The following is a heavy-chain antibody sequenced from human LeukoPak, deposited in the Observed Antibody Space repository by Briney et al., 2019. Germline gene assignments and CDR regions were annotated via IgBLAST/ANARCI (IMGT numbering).Heavy chain of an antibody. D-gene: IGHD6-19*01. CDR3: ARPSSGWLGYFAY. V-gene: IGHV1-46*01. CDR1: GYTFTSYD. J-gene: IGHJ4*02. CDR2: INPSGGRT. Sequence: ASVKVSCKASGYTFTSYDMHWVRQAPGQGLEWMGIINPSGGRTSYAQKFQGRVTMTRDTSTSTVYMELSSLRSADTAVYYCARPSSGWLGYFAYWGQGTLVTVSS.